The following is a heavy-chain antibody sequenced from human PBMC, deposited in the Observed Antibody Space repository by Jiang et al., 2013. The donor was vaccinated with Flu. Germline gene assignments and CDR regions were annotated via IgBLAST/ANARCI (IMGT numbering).Heavy chain of an antibody. CDR3: ARGGPYYDILTGLDS. D-gene: IGHD3-9*01. CDR2: IPIYGTT. V-gene: IGHV1-69*01. Sequence: IPIYGTTQYAQKFQGRVTITADESTSTTYMDLRSLTSEDTAVYYCARGGPYYDILTGLDSWGQGTLVTVSS. J-gene: IGHJ5*01.